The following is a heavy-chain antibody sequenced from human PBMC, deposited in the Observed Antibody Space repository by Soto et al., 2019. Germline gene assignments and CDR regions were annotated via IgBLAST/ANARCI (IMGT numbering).Heavy chain of an antibody. Sequence: PGGSLRLSCAASGFTFSSYWMSWVRQAPGKGLEWVANVKQDGSEKYYVDSVKGRFTISRDNAKSSLYLQMNSLRAEDTAVYYCARGSPSSSWYGWIKYYYYGMDVWGQGTTVTVSS. D-gene: IGHD6-13*01. CDR1: GFTFSSYW. CDR3: ARGSPSSSWYGWIKYYYYGMDV. V-gene: IGHV3-7*03. J-gene: IGHJ6*02. CDR2: VKQDGSEK.